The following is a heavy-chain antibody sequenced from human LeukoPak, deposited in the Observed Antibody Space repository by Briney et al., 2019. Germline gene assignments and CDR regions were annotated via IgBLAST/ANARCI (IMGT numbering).Heavy chain of an antibody. Sequence: GGSLRLSWAASGFTFSDAWMSWVRQAPGKGLEWVALFKSKADGGAIDYVAPVKGRFTISRDDSTNTLYLEMNSLQSEDTAVYYCTTLPLIRGIGAGYWGQGTLVTVSS. CDR2: FKSKADGGAI. J-gene: IGHJ4*02. CDR3: TTLPLIRGIGAGY. CDR1: GFTFSDAW. V-gene: IGHV3-15*01. D-gene: IGHD3-10*01.